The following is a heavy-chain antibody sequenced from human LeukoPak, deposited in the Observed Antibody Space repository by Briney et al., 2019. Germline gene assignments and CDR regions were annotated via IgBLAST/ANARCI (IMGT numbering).Heavy chain of an antibody. CDR2: IYPGDSDH. D-gene: IGHD3-22*01. CDR3: ARRRLAAAGVYYYDSSGYFNWFYP. CDR1: GYSFTSYW. J-gene: IGHJ5*02. V-gene: IGHV5-51*01. Sequence: GESLKTSWKGPGYSFTSYWIGLVRQMPGKGLEWRGIIYPGDSDHRYSPSFQGQVTISADKSISTAYLQWSSLKASDTAMYYCARRRLAAAGVYYYDSSGYFNWFYPWGEGSLVTVPS.